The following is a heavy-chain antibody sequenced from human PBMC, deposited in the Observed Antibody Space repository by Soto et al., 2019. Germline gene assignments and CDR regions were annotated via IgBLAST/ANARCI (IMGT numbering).Heavy chain of an antibody. CDR2: ISYDGSNK. J-gene: IGHJ6*02. Sequence: GGSLRLSCAASGFTFSSYAMHWVRQAPGKRLEWVAVISYDGSNKYYADSVKGRFTISRDNSKNTLYLQMNSLRAEDTAVYYCARDQNCSSTSCYTLYYYYYGMDVWGQGTTVTAP. V-gene: IGHV3-30-3*01. CDR1: GFTFSSYA. D-gene: IGHD2-2*01. CDR3: ARDQNCSSTSCYTLYYYYYGMDV.